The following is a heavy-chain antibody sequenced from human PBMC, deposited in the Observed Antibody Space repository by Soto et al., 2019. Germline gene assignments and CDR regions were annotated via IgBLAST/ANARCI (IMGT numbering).Heavy chain of an antibody. CDR1: GFTFSSYN. Sequence: GGSLRLSCAASGFTFSSYNMNWVRQAPGKGLEWVSSISSRSSYMYYAGSVKGRFTISRDNAQNSLYLQMNSLTVEDTAAYYCGRVVIGRTESASDLCGQAIMVTVTS. V-gene: IGHV3-21*01. J-gene: IGHJ3*01. CDR3: GRVVIGRTESASDL. CDR2: ISSRSSYM.